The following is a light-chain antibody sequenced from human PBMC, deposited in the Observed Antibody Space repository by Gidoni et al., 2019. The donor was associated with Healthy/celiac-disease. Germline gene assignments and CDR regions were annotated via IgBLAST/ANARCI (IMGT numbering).Light chain of an antibody. J-gene: IGKJ1*01. Sequence: IVMTQSPATLSVSPGERATLSCRASQSVSSNLAWYQQTPGQAPRLLIYGASTRATGIPARFSGSGSGTEFTITISSLQSEDFAVYYWQQYNNWPPWTFGQGTKVEIK. CDR1: QSVSSN. CDR2: GAS. V-gene: IGKV3-15*01. CDR3: QQYNNWPPWT.